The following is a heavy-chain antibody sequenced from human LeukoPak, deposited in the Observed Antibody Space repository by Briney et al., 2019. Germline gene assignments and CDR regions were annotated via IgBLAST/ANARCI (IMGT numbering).Heavy chain of an antibody. Sequence: SETLSLTCTVSGGSISGYYWSWIRQPPGKGLEWIGEINHSGSTNYNPSLKSRVTISVDTSKNQFSLKLSSVTAADTAVYYCARGSLYYDSSGYYFGNFDYWGQGTLVTVSS. J-gene: IGHJ4*02. CDR1: GGSISGYY. D-gene: IGHD3-22*01. CDR2: INHSGST. CDR3: ARGSLYYDSSGYYFGNFDY. V-gene: IGHV4-34*01.